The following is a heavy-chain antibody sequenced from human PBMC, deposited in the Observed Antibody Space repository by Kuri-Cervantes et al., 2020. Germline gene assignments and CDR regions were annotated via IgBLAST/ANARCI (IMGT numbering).Heavy chain of an antibody. CDR1: GYTFTNYG. J-gene: IGHJ4*02. Sequence: ASVKVSCKASGYTFTNYGISWVRQAPGQSLEWMGWISSYYANTNYAQKLQGRVTMTTDTSTSTAYMELRSLRSDDTAVYYCAREAPGSYNFWSGFDRFRSTYYFDYWGQGTLVT. CDR2: ISSYYANT. V-gene: IGHV1-18*01. D-gene: IGHD3-3*01. CDR3: AREAPGSYNFWSGFDRFRSTYYFDY.